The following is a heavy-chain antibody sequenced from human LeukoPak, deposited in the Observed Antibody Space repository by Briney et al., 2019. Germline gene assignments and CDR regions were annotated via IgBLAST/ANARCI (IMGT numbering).Heavy chain of an antibody. J-gene: IGHJ3*02. V-gene: IGHV1-3*01. CDR2: INAGNGNT. CDR1: GYTFTSYA. Sequence: ASVKVSCKASGYTFTSYAMHWVRQAPGQRLGWMGWINAGNGNTKYSQKFQGRVTITRDTSASTAYMELSSLRSEDTVVYYCARASYDSSGYYPDAFDIWGQGTMVTVSS. CDR3: ARASYDSSGYYPDAFDI. D-gene: IGHD3-22*01.